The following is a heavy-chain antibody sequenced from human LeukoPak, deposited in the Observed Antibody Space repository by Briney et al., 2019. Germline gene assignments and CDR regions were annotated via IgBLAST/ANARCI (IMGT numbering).Heavy chain of an antibody. D-gene: IGHD1-1*01. CDR1: GFTFDNYA. J-gene: IGHJ4*02. CDR2: IRGSGDST. Sequence: GGSLRLSCAASGFTFDNYAMSWVRQAPGKGLEWVSTIRGSGDSTYYADSVKGRFTISRDNAKNCLYLQMNSLTVEDTALYYCTRVTSWRTGFDYWGQGTLVTVSS. CDR3: TRVTSWRTGFDY. V-gene: IGHV3-23*01.